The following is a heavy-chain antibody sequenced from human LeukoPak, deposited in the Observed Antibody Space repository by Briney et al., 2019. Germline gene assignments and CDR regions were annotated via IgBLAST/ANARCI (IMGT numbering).Heavy chain of an antibody. CDR1: GGSISSHY. CDR3: ARDGDVELAFDY. V-gene: IGHV4-59*11. CDR2: IYYSGST. J-gene: IGHJ4*02. Sequence: SETLSLTCTVSGGSISSHYWSWIRQPPGKGLEWIGYIYYSGSTNYNSSLKSRVTISVDTSKNQFSLKLSSVTAADTAVYYCARDGDVELAFDYWGQGTLVTVSS. D-gene: IGHD7-27*01.